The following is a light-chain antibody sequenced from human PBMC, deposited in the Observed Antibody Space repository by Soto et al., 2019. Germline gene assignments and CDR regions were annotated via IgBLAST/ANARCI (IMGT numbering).Light chain of an antibody. CDR1: SSDVGGYNY. J-gene: IGLJ2*01. CDR2: DVS. Sequence: QSALTQPASVSGSPGQSITISCTGTSSDVGGYNYVSWYQQHPGKAPKLMIYDVSNRRSGVSNRFSGSKSGNTASLTISGLQAEDEADYYCSSYTSSSHLFGGGTKLTVL. V-gene: IGLV2-14*01. CDR3: SSYTSSSHL.